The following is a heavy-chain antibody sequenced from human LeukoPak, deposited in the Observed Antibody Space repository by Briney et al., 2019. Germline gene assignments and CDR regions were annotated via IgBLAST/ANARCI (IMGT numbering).Heavy chain of an antibody. CDR3: ARTRLDGDYGN. J-gene: IGHJ4*02. V-gene: IGHV1-2*02. D-gene: IGHD4-17*01. Sequence: ASVKVSCKASGYTFSGYYMHWVRQAPGQGLEWMGWINPNTGDKTYAQKFLGRVTMTRDTSISTAYMELSRLRSDDTAVYYCARTRLDGDYGNWGQGTLVTVSS. CDR2: INPNTGDK. CDR1: GYTFSGYY.